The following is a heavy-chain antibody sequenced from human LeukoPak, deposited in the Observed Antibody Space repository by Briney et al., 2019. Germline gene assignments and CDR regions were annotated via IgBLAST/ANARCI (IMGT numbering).Heavy chain of an antibody. CDR2: ISGNSGKT. Sequence: ASVKVSCKASGYTFTSYGISWVRQAPGQGLEWMGWISGNSGKTHYAQKFQDRVTLTTDTSSTTAFMELRSLRSDDTAMYYCARNAGSYFEFAPWGQGTLVTVSS. J-gene: IGHJ5*02. D-gene: IGHD1-26*01. CDR1: GYTFTSYG. CDR3: ARNAGSYFEFAP. V-gene: IGHV1-18*01.